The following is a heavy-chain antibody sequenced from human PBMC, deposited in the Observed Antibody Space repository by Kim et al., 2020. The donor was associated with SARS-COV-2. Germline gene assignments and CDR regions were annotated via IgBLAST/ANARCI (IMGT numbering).Heavy chain of an antibody. CDR2: THYSGST. Sequence: ETLSLTCTVSGGSISSSIYYWGWIRQPPGRGLEWIGSTHYSGSTYYNPSLKSRVTISVDTSKNQFSLKVSSVTAADTAVYYCARRPSSFRATEYYFDYWGQGTLVTVSS. J-gene: IGHJ4*02. D-gene: IGHD6-19*01. CDR3: ARRPSSFRATEYYFDY. V-gene: IGHV4-39*01. CDR1: GGSISSSIYY.